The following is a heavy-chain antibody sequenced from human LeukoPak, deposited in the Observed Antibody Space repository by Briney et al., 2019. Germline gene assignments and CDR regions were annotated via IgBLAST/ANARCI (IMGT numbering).Heavy chain of an antibody. D-gene: IGHD4-17*01. Sequence: PGGSLRPSCAASGFTFSSYWMHWVRQAPGKGLVWVSRINSDGSSTSYADSVKGRFTISRDNAKNTLYLQMNSLRAEDTAVYYCARGDGDYAFYYYYYMDVWGKGTTVTVSS. J-gene: IGHJ6*03. V-gene: IGHV3-74*01. CDR1: GFTFSSYW. CDR3: ARGDGDYAFYYYYYMDV. CDR2: INSDGSST.